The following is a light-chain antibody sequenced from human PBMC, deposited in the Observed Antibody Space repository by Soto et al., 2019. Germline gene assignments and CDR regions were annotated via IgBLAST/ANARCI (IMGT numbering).Light chain of an antibody. Sequence: QLVLTQPPSVSGAPGQRVTISCTGSSSNIGAGYDVHWYQQLPGTAPKLLIYGNSNRPSGVPDRFSGSKSGTSASLAITGIKAEDEADYYCQSYDSSLSVWVFGGGTKLTVL. CDR1: SSNIGAGYD. CDR3: QSYDSSLSVWV. CDR2: GNS. J-gene: IGLJ3*02. V-gene: IGLV1-40*01.